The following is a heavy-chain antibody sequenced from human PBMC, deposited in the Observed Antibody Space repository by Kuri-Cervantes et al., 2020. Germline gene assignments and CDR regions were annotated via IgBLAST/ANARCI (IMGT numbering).Heavy chain of an antibody. CDR1: GFTFSSYD. D-gene: IGHD3-3*01. J-gene: IGHJ6*03. Sequence: GGSLRLSCAASGFTFSSYDMHWVRQATGKGLEWVSAIGTAGDTYYPGSVKGRFTISRENAKNSLYLQMNSLRAGDTAVYYCARSTIFGYYYYYMDFWGKGTTVTVSS. V-gene: IGHV3-13*01. CDR2: IGTAGDT. CDR3: ARSTIFGYYYYYMDF.